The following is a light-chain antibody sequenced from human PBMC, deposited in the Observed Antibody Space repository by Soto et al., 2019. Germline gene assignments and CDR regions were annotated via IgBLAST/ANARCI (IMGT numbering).Light chain of an antibody. Sequence: DIQITQSPSTLSASVGDRVTITCRASQSISSWLAWYQQKPGKAPKVLIYDASSLESGVPSRFSGSGAGTECTLPISSLQPDDVETDYCQQYNSYPWTFGQGTKVDIK. V-gene: IGKV1-5*01. J-gene: IGKJ1*01. CDR2: DAS. CDR3: QQYNSYPWT. CDR1: QSISSW.